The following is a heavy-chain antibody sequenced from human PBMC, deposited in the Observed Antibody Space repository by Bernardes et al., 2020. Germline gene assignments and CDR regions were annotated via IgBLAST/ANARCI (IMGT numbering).Heavy chain of an antibody. V-gene: IGHV4-34*01. CDR3: ARENRWYVDY. CDR1: GGSFSAYS. Sequence: SETLSLTFAVYGGSFSAYSWSWIRQPPGKGLEWIGEINYSGSTKYSPSLKSRVTISVETAKNQLSLKLSSVTAGDTAVYYCARENRWYVDYWGQGTLVTVSS. D-gene: IGHD6-13*01. CDR2: INYSGST. J-gene: IGHJ4*02.